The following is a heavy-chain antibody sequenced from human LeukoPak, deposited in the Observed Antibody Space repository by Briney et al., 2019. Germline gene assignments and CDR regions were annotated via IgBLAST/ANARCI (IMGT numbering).Heavy chain of an antibody. CDR3: AKGRQINYYDSSGYGYYFDY. CDR2: ISGSGGST. D-gene: IGHD3-22*01. J-gene: IGHJ4*02. V-gene: IGHV3-23*01. CDR1: GFTFSSYV. Sequence: GGSLRLSCAASGFTFSSYVMSWVRLAPGKGLEWVSGISGSGGSTYYADSVKGRFTISRDNSKNTLYLQMNSLRAEDTAVYYCAKGRQINYYDSSGYGYYFDYWGQGTLVTVSS.